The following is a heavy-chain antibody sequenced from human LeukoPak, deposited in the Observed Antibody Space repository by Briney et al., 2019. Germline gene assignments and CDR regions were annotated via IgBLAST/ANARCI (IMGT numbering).Heavy chain of an antibody. CDR1: GFIFSSYG. D-gene: IGHD3-22*01. CDR3: ARSYDSSGYYFRTVEY. J-gene: IGHJ4*02. CDR2: IWYDGSGK. Sequence: GRSLRLSCAASGFIFSSYGMHWVRQAPGKGLEWVAVIWYDGSGKQYADSVKGRFTISRDNSKNTLYLEMNSLRAEDTAVYYCARSYDSSGYYFRTVEYWGQGTLVTVFS. V-gene: IGHV3-33*01.